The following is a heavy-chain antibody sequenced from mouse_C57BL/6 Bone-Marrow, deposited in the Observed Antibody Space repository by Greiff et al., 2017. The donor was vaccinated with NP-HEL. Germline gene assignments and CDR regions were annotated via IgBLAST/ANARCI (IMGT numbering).Heavy chain of an antibody. D-gene: IGHD2-4*01. CDR1: GYTFTDYY. CDR3: AISPHYDYDGYYFDY. J-gene: IGHJ2*01. CDR2: IYPGSGNT. V-gene: IGHV1-76*01. Sequence: QVQLKQSGAELVRPGASVKLSCKASGYTFTDYYINWVKQRPGQGLEWIARIYPGSGNTYYNEKFKGKATLTAEKSSSTAYMQLSSLTSEDSAVYFCAISPHYDYDGYYFDYWGQGTTLTVSS.